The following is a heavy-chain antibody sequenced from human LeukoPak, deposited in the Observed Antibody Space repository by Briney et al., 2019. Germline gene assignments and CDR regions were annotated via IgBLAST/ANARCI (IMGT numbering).Heavy chain of an antibody. CDR2: MSGSSI. J-gene: IGHJ3*01. D-gene: IGHD1-1*01. V-gene: IGHV3-11*01. CDR3: ARRSLTTGGHAFDV. Sequence: GGSLRLSCAATGFTFSDHNMVWMRQAPGKGLEWTSYMSGSSIYYADSVKGRFTISRDNAKNSLYLQMSSLRAEDSAVYFCARRSLTTGGHAFDVWGQGTLVSVSS. CDR1: GFTFSDHN.